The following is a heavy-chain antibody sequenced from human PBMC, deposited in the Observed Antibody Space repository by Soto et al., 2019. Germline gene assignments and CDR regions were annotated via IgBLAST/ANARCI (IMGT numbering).Heavy chain of an antibody. CDR3: ARIAASGIVHDFDF. D-gene: IGHD6-13*01. V-gene: IGHV1-18*01. CDR2: ISAHSGNT. J-gene: IGHJ4*02. Sequence: VQLVQSEGEVKKPGASVKISCRASGYTFTSYAINWVRQAPGQGLEWMGWISAHSGNTNYAQKVQGRVTMTTDTSTSTAYMELRSLRSDDTAIYYCARIAASGIVHDFDFWGQGTLVTVSS. CDR1: GYTFTSYA.